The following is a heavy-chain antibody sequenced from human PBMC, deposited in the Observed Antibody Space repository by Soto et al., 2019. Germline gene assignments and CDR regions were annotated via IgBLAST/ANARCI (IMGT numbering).Heavy chain of an antibody. CDR1: GYSFMKYG. Sequence: AAVKVSCKGFGYSFMKYGINWVRQAPGQGXEWVGWISPYSGYTHSAQKFHGRLTLTTDTAASTAYMELRILRSADTALYYCAREASVLIPAAQPSSFDSWGQGTLVTVSS. V-gene: IGHV1-18*01. D-gene: IGHD2-2*01. CDR3: AREASVLIPAAQPSSFDS. J-gene: IGHJ4*02. CDR2: ISPYSGYT.